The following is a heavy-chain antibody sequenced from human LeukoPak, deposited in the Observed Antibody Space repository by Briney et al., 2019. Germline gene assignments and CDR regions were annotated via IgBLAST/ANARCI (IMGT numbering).Heavy chain of an antibody. V-gene: IGHV4-34*01. CDR2: INHSGST. Sequence: SETLSLTCAVYGGSFSGYYWSWIRQPPGKGLEWIGEINHSGSTNYNPSLKSRVTISVDTSKNQFSLKVSSVTAADTAVYYCARRGYCSSTSRLDYWGQGTLVTVSS. D-gene: IGHD2-2*01. CDR3: ARRGYCSSTSRLDY. J-gene: IGHJ4*02. CDR1: GGSFSGYY.